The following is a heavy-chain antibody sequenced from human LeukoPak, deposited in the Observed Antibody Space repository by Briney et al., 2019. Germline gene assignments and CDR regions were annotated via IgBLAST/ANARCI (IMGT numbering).Heavy chain of an antibody. CDR1: GFIFDDFT. J-gene: IGHJ4*02. CDR2: INWDGGST. V-gene: IGHV3-43*01. CDR3: VREINSACSFDY. D-gene: IGHD2/OR15-2a*01. Sequence: PGGSLRLSCATSGFIFDDFTIHWVRQVPGKGLEWVSLINWDGGSTYHADSVKGRFTISRDNAKNSLYLEMDSLRAEDTAVYYCVREINSACSFDYWGQGTLVTVSS.